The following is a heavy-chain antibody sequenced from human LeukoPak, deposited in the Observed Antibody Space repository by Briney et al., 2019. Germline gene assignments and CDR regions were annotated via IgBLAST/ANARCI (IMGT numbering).Heavy chain of an antibody. V-gene: IGHV4-31*03. D-gene: IGHD6-13*01. CDR1: GGSISSGGYY. CDR2: IYYSGST. J-gene: IGHJ6*02. CDR3: AKRYSSSWYHYYYGMDV. Sequence: PSETLSLTCTVSGGSISSGGYYWSWIRQHPGKGLEWIGYIYYSGSTYYNPSLKSRVTISVDTSKNQFSLKLSSVTAADTAVYYCAKRYSSSWYHYYYGMDVWGQGTTVTVSS.